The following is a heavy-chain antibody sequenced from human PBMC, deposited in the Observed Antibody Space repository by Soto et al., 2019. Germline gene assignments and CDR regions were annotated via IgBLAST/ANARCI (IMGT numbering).Heavy chain of an antibody. CDR2: IKQDGSEK. V-gene: IGHV3-7*03. J-gene: IGHJ3*02. D-gene: IGHD1-26*01. CDR1: GFTFSSYW. CDR3: ARDLLVGATTDAFDI. Sequence: GGSLRLSCAASGFTFSSYWMSWVRQAPGKGLEWVANIKQDGSEKYYVDSVKGRFTISRDNAKNSLYLQMNSLRAEDTAVYDCARDLLVGATTDAFDIWGQGTMVTVAS.